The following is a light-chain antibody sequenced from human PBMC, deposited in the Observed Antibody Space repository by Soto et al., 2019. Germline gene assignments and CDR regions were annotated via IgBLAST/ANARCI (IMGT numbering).Light chain of an antibody. J-gene: IGLJ3*02. V-gene: IGLV2-11*01. Sequence: HSALTQPRSVSGSPGQSVTISCTGTSSDVGGYNYVSWYQQHPGKAPKLMIYDVSKWPSGVPDRFSGSKSGNTASLTISGLQAEDEADYYCCSYAVNSLWVFGGGTKLTVL. CDR3: CSYAVNSLWV. CDR2: DVS. CDR1: SSDVGGYNY.